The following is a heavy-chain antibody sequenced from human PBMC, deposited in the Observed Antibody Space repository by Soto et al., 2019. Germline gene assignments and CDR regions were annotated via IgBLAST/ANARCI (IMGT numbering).Heavy chain of an antibody. D-gene: IGHD6-6*01. CDR2: IYDSESA. CDR1: GGSIGSYY. CDR3: ARASSSSSAADY. Sequence: SETLSLTCTVSGGSIGSYYWSWIRHHPGKGLEWIGYIYDSESAYYNPSLKSRVTISMDTSKNHFAMRLSSVTGADTAVYYCARASSSSSAADYWGQGTLVTVSS. V-gene: IGHV4-31*03. J-gene: IGHJ4*02.